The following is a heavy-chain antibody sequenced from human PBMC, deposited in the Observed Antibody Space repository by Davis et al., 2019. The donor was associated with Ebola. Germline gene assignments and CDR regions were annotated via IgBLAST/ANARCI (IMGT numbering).Heavy chain of an antibody. CDR1: GFTFSSYA. CDR2: ISSTSNYI. J-gene: IGHJ4*02. D-gene: IGHD1-1*01. Sequence: GESLKISCAASGFTFSSYALHWVRQAPGKGLEWVSSISSTSNYIYYADSMKGRFTISRDNAKNSLYLQMNSLRAEETAVYYCATTHGRWKDETFDYWGQGTLVTVSS. CDR3: ATTHGRWKDETFDY. V-gene: IGHV3-21*06.